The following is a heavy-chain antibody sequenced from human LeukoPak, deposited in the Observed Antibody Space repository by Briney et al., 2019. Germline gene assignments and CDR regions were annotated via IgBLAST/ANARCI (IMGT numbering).Heavy chain of an antibody. J-gene: IGHJ6*03. Sequence: SETLSLTCSVSPYVFSDGYYWGWIRQPPGKGLEWIGYIYYSGSTNYNPSLKSRVTISVDTSKNQFSLKLSSVTAADTAVYYCATSSSSYYYYYYMDVWGKGTTVTVSS. CDR1: PYVFSDGYY. CDR2: IYYSGST. CDR3: ATSSSSYYYYYYMDV. D-gene: IGHD6-6*01. V-gene: IGHV4-61*08.